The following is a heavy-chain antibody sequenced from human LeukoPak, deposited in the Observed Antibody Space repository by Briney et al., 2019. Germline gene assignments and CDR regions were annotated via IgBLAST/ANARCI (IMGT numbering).Heavy chain of an antibody. D-gene: IGHD3-9*01. V-gene: IGHV3-30*02. J-gene: IGHJ4*02. CDR3: ARVRYFDWLGPFDY. CDR1: GFTFSSYG. CDR2: IRYDGSNK. Sequence: GGSLRPSCAASGFTFSSYGMHWVRQAPGKGLEWVAFIRYDGSNKYYADSVKGRFTISRDNSKNTLYLQMNSLRAEDTAVYYCARVRYFDWLGPFDYWGQGTLVTVSS.